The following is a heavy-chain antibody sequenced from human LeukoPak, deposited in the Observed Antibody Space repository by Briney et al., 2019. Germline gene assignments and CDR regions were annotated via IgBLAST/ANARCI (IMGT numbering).Heavy chain of an antibody. D-gene: IGHD1-26*01. CDR3: AAFLSGTYWYFDY. V-gene: IGHV4-4*07. J-gene: IGHJ4*02. CDR2: IYTSGSTNSYTSGST. Sequence: PSETLSLTCTVSGYSISSYYWSWIRQPAERGLEWLGHIYTSGSTNSYTSGSTVYNPSLKSRVTISLDRSKNQFSLKLSSVTAADTVVYYCAAFLSGTYWYFDYWGQGALVTVSS. CDR1: GYSISSYY.